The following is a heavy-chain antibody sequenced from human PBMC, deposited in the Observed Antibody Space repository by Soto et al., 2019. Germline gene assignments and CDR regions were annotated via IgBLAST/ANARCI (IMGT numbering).Heavy chain of an antibody. CDR1: RCTDYG. J-gene: IGHJ6*04. Sequence: RCTDYGIGWLIKMPGKGLEWMGIICPGDSDTRYSPSFQRQVTNSADKSISTAYLQWSSLKASDTAMYYCASSIAAAGSPIQDCSSVTDVWGKRTTVPGSS. CDR3: ASSIAAAGSPIQDCSSVTDV. V-gene: IGHV5-51*01. CDR2: ICPGDSDT. D-gene: IGHD6-13*01.